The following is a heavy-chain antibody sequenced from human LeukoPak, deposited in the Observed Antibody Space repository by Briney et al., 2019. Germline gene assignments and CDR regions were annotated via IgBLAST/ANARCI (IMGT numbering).Heavy chain of an antibody. J-gene: IGHJ6*03. D-gene: IGHD2-21*02. V-gene: IGHV4-4*07. CDR3: ARAYCGGDCYSAGSYYYYYYMDV. CDR1: GGSISSYY. CDR2: IYTSGST. Sequence: SETLSLTCTVSGGSISSYYWSWIRQPAGKGLEWIGRIYTSGSTNYNPSLKSRVTMSVDTSKNQFSLKLGCVTAADKAVYYCARAYCGGDCYSAGSYYYYYYMDVWGKGTTVTISS.